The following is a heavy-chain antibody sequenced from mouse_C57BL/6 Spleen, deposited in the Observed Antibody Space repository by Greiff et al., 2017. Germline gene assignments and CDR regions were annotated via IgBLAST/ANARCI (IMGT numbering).Heavy chain of an antibody. CDR1: GYTFTSYW. CDR2: IDPSDSYT. D-gene: IGHD2-5*01. V-gene: IGHV1-50*01. Sequence: VQLQQPGAELVKPGASVKLSCKASGYTFTSYWMQWGKQRPGQGLEWIGEIDPSDSYTNYNQKFKGKATLTVDTSSSTAYMQLSSLTSEDSAVYYCAKSNYTAYWGQGTLVTVSA. CDR3: AKSNYTAY. J-gene: IGHJ3*01.